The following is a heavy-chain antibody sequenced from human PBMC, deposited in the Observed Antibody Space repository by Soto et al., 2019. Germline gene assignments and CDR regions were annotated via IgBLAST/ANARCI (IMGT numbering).Heavy chain of an antibody. Sequence: EAQLVESGGGLVKPGESLRLSCSASGFSFTNAWISWVRQAPGKGLEWVGHIKGRIDGEATDYAAPAKGRVTFSRDYSRNAVYLQVNSLRTDDTAVYYCAADIPSQGSGEFDFWGQGTQVTVSS. V-gene: IGHV3-15*07. CDR1: GFSFTNAW. J-gene: IGHJ4*02. CDR3: AADIPSQGSGEFDF. CDR2: IKGRIDGEAT. D-gene: IGHD6-19*01.